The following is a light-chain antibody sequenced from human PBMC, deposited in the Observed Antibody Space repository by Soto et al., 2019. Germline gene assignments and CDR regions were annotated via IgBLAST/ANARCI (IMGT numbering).Light chain of an antibody. V-gene: IGLV2-11*01. CDR3: CSYAGSYTFSYV. J-gene: IGLJ1*01. CDR1: SSDVGGYNY. CDR2: DVS. Sequence: QSALTQPRSVSGSPGQSVTISCTGTSSDVGGYNYVSWYQQHPGKAPKLMIYDVSKRPSGVPDRFSGSKSGNTASLTISGLQAEDGADYYCCSYAGSYTFSYVFGTGTKV.